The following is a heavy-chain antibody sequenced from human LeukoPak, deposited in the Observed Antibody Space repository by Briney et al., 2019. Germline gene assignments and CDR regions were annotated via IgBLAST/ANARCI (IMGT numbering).Heavy chain of an antibody. CDR1: GYTFTSYA. Sequence: GASVKVSCKASGYTFTSYAISWVRQAPGQGLEWMGGIIPIFGTANYAQKFQGRVTITADESTSTAYMELSSLRSEDTAVYYCARHNTVVTTECAFDIWGQGTMVTVSS. V-gene: IGHV1-69*13. J-gene: IGHJ3*02. CDR3: ARHNTVVTTECAFDI. D-gene: IGHD4-23*01. CDR2: IIPIFGTA.